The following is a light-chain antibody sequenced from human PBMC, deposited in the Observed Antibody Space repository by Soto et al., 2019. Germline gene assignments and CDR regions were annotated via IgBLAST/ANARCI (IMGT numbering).Light chain of an antibody. CDR2: EGS. Sequence: LTQPGSVAGSPGQSITISCTGTSSDVGSYNLVSWYQQHPGKAPKLMIYEGSKRPSGVSNRFSGSKSGNTASLTISGLQAEAEADYYCCSYAGSSTFVFGTGTKVTV. J-gene: IGLJ1*01. V-gene: IGLV2-23*03. CDR1: SSDVGSYNL. CDR3: CSYAGSSTFV.